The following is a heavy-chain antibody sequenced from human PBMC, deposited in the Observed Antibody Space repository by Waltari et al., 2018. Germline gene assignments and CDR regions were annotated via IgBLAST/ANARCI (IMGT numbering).Heavy chain of an antibody. D-gene: IGHD3-3*01. CDR2: IYHSGST. CDR3: ASLGYDDFWSGYIFDY. CDR1: GYSISSGYY. J-gene: IGHJ4*02. V-gene: IGHV4-38-2*01. Sequence: QVQLQESGPGLVKPSETLSLTCAVSGYSISSGYYWGWIRQPPGKGLEWIGSIYHSGSTYYNPSLKSRVTISVDTSKNQFSLKLSSVTAADTAVYYCASLGYDDFWSGYIFDYWGQGTLVTVSS.